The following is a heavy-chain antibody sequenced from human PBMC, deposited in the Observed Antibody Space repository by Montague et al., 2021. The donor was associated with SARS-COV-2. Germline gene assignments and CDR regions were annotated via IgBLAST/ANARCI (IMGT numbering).Heavy chain of an antibody. D-gene: IGHD3-9*01. CDR3: ARMVTIFSLGGYYYYYGMDV. V-gene: IGHV2-70*01. Sequence: PALVKPTQTLTLTCTFSGFSLSTSGMCVSWIRQPPGKALKWLALIDWDDDKYYSTSLKTRLTISKDTSKNQVVLTMTNMDPVDTATYYCARMVTIFSLGGYYYYYGMDVWGQGTTVTVSS. J-gene: IGHJ6*02. CDR2: IDWDDDK. CDR1: GFSLSTSGMC.